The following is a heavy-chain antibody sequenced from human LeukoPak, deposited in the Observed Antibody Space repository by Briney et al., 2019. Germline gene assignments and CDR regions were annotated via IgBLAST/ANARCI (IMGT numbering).Heavy chain of an antibody. CDR1: GFTFTNAW. J-gene: IGHJ4*02. V-gene: IGHV3-21*01. CDR2: ISSSSSYI. Sequence: GGSLRLSCAASGFTFTNAWMSWVRQAPGKGLEWVSSISSSSSYIYYADSVKGRFTISRDNAKNSLYLQMNSLRAEDTAVYYCAREQGRDWGQGTLVTVSS. CDR3: AREQGRD.